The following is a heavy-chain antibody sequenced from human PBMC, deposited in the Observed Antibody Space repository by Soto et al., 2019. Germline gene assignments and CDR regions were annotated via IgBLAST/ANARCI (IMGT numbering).Heavy chain of an antibody. CDR1: GYTFSGFY. D-gene: IGHD3-10*01. V-gene: IGHV1-2*02. Sequence: VASVKVSCKASGYTFSGFYIHWIRQAPGQGLEWMGWITPNTGGTNSAQKFQGRVTMTRDMSITTVYMELSSLRSDDTAVYYCARLGSVYELDYWGQGTLVTVSS. CDR2: ITPNTGGT. CDR3: ARLGSVYELDY. J-gene: IGHJ4*02.